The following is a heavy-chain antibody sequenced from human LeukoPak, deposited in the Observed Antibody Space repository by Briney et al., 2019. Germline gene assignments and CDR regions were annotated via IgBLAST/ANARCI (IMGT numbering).Heavy chain of an antibody. D-gene: IGHD2-15*01. CDR1: GGSISSHY. CDR2: ISNSGST. CDR3: GRDALVGYFSYYYMDV. Sequence: SETLSLTCTVSGGSISSHYWNWIRQSPVKGLEWIGDISNSGSTSYNPSLKSLVTISIDTSKSQFSLKLSSVTAADTAVYYCGRDALVGYFSYYYMDVWGKGTTVTVSS. V-gene: IGHV4-59*11. J-gene: IGHJ6*03.